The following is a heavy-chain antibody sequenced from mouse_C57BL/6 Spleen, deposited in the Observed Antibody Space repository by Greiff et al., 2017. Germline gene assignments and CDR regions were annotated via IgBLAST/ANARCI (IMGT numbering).Heavy chain of an antibody. CDR3: ARDADDYGHYAMDY. CDR1: GYSITSGYY. V-gene: IGHV3-6*01. D-gene: IGHD2-4*01. Sequence: EVQLVESGPGLVKPSQSLSLTCSVTGYSITSGYYWNWIRQFPGNKLEWMGYISYDGSNNYNPSLKNRISITRDTSKNQFFLKLNSVTTEDTATYCCARDADDYGHYAMDYWGQGTSVTVSS. J-gene: IGHJ4*01. CDR2: ISYDGSN.